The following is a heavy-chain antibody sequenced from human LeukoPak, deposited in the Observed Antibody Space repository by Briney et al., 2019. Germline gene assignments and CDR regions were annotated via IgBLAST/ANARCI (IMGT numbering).Heavy chain of an antibody. J-gene: IGHJ5*01. D-gene: IGHD3-9*01. CDR3: ARLPTGYPNWFDL. Sequence: GGSLRLSCAASGFTFSNYVMSWVRQAPGKGLEWVSGIRSDGGSTYYADSVKGRFTISRDNSKNTLYLQMNSLRAEDTAVYYCARLPTGYPNWFDLWGQGTLVTVSS. CDR1: GFTFSNYV. CDR2: IRSDGGST. V-gene: IGHV3-23*01.